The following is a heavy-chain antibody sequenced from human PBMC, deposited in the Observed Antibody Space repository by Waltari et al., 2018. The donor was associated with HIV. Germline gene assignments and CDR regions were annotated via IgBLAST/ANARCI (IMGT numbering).Heavy chain of an antibody. V-gene: IGHV5-51*01. Sequence: ELPLVQSGEEVKKAGAPLRISCVGYGSFCASYWIGWVRRVPGAGLEWVGSIYPGDSETRYGPSFHGQVTISADKSTSTAYLEWGSLKASDSGTYFCARQWSGSNGWFAYWGKGTLVTVS. CDR2: IYPGDSET. D-gene: IGHD6-19*01. J-gene: IGHJ4*02. CDR3: ARQWSGSNGWFAY. CDR1: GSFCASYW.